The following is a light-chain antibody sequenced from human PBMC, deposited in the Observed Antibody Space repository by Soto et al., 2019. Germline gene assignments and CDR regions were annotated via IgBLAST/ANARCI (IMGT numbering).Light chain of an antibody. Sequence: EILWTQSPATLSFSPGEIATLSFRASQSVSSYLAWYQQKPGQAPRLLIYDASNRATGIPARFSGSGSGTDFTLTISSLEPEDFAVYYCQQRSNWPITFGQGTRLEIK. CDR3: QQRSNWPIT. CDR2: DAS. CDR1: QSVSSY. V-gene: IGKV3-11*01. J-gene: IGKJ5*01.